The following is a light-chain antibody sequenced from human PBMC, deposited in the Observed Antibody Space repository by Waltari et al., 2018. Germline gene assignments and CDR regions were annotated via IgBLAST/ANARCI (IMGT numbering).Light chain of an antibody. CDR2: DNS. CDR1: NIGTKS. Sequence: SYVLTQPPSVSVAPGQTARLTCGGNNIGTKSVHWHQQKPGQAPLVVVYDNSARASGTPDRFSGSNSGNTATLTISRVEAGDEADFYCQVWDSTSDHQVFGTGTKVTVL. J-gene: IGLJ1*01. V-gene: IGLV3-21*02. CDR3: QVWDSTSDHQV.